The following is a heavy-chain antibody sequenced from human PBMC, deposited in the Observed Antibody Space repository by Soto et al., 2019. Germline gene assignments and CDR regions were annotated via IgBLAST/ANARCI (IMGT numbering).Heavy chain of an antibody. Sequence: QVQLVQSGAEVKKPGASVKVSCKASGYTFTSYGISWVRQAPGQGLEWMGWISAYNGNTNYAQKLQGRVTMTTDTSTSTAYMELRRLRSDDTAVYYCAREGRSYGVLYYYYYGMDVWGQGTTVTVSS. CDR3: AREGRSYGVLYYYYYGMDV. D-gene: IGHD5-18*01. CDR1: GYTFTSYG. CDR2: ISAYNGNT. V-gene: IGHV1-18*01. J-gene: IGHJ6*02.